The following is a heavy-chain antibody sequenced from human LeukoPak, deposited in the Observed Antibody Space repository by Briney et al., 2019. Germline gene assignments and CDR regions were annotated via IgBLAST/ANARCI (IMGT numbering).Heavy chain of an antibody. CDR3: AKDSRGSSVRVFDC. CDR1: GFTFDSYA. Sequence: GGSMRLSCAASGFTFDSYAMTWVRQPPGKGLEWVSSISGSCGSTYYADSVRGRFTISKDNFRDVLYLQMNSMRAEDTAVYYCAKDSRGSSVRVFDCWGQGTLVTVSS. J-gene: IGHJ4*02. D-gene: IGHD5/OR15-5a*01. CDR2: ISGSCGST. V-gene: IGHV3-23*01.